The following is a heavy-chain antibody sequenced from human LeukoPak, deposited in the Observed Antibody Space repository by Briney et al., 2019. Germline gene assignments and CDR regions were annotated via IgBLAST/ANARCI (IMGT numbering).Heavy chain of an antibody. J-gene: IGHJ3*02. D-gene: IGHD3-10*01. CDR1: GGSISSGDYY. V-gene: IGHV4-30-4*01. Sequence: SQTLSLTCTVSGGSISSGDYYWSWIRQPPGKGLEWIGYIYYSGSTYYNPSLKSRVTISVDTSKNQFSLKLSSVTAADTAVYYCARVREPPNYYGSGSPGAFDIWGQGTMVTVSS. CDR2: IYYSGST. CDR3: ARVREPPNYYGSGSPGAFDI.